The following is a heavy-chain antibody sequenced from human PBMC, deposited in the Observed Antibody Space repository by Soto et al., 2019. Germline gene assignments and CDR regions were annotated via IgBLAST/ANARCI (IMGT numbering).Heavy chain of an antibody. CDR3: ARGVVDTNVVFKWFDP. Sequence: QVQLVQSGPEVKRPGSSVKVSCEASGLTYSSHVISWVRQAPGQGLEWMGGIIPLFGIPNYAQKFQGRLTITADKSTSTAYMEWSSLRSEDTAVYYWARGVVDTNVVFKWFDPWGQGTLVTVSS. CDR2: IIPLFGIP. D-gene: IGHD3-22*01. V-gene: IGHV1-69*17. CDR1: GLTYSSHV. J-gene: IGHJ5*02.